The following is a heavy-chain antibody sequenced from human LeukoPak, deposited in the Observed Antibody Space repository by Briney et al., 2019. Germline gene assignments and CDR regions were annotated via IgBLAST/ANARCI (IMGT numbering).Heavy chain of an antibody. V-gene: IGHV4-38-2*01. J-gene: IGHJ4*02. CDR1: GYSISSGYY. CDR2: IYHSGST. CDR3: ARHHDSSGYYTDY. Sequence: SETLSLTCAVSGYSISSGYYWGWIRQPPGKGLEWIGSIYHSGSTYYNPSLKSRVTISVDTSKNQFSPKLSSVTAADTAVYYCARHHDSSGYYTDYWGQGTLVTVSS. D-gene: IGHD3-22*01.